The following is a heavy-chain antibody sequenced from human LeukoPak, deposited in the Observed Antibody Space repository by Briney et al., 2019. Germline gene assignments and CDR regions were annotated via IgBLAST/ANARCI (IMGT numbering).Heavy chain of an antibody. CDR2: IRYDGSNK. CDR1: GFSVNTYT. CDR3: AKGRGWEASYYYYYMDV. J-gene: IGHJ6*03. Sequence: GGSLRLSCAASGFSVNTYTMYWVRQAPGKGLEWVAFIRYDGSNKYYTDSVKGRFTISRDNSKNTLYLQMNSLRAEDTAVYYCAKGRGWEASYYYYYMDVWGKGTTVTISS. V-gene: IGHV3-30*02. D-gene: IGHD1-26*01.